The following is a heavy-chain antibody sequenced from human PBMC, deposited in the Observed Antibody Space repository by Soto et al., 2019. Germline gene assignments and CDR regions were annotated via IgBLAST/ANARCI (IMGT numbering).Heavy chain of an antibody. Sequence: PGGSLRLSCAASGFTFRNYAKSWARQAPGKGLEWVSAISGSGGTTHYADSVKGRFTISRDNSKNTLYLQMNSLRVEDTAVYYCAKDRSSTSCYAFDYWGQGSLVTVSS. V-gene: IGHV3-23*01. CDR3: AKDRSSTSCYAFDY. CDR1: GFTFRNYA. J-gene: IGHJ4*02. D-gene: IGHD2-2*01. CDR2: ISGSGGTT.